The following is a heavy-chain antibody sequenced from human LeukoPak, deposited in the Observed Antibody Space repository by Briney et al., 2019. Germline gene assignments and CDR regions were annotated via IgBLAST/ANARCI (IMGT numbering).Heavy chain of an antibody. J-gene: IGHJ5*02. CDR2: MNPNSGNT. CDR1: GYTFTSYD. D-gene: IGHD3-10*01. V-gene: IGHV1-8*01. CDR3: ARGKRSGFLNWFDP. Sequence: ASVKVSCKASGYTFTSYDINWVRQATGQGLEWMGWMNPNSGNTGYAQKFQGRVTMTRNTSISTAYMELSSLRSEDTAVCYCARGKRSGFLNWFDPWGQGTLVTVSS.